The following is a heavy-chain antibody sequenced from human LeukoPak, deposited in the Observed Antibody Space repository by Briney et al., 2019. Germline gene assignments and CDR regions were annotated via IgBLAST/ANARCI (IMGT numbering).Heavy chain of an antibody. D-gene: IGHD3-3*01. CDR2: IYYSGST. V-gene: IGHV4-39*01. CDR1: GGSISSSSYY. Sequence: PSETLSLTCTVSGGSISSSSYYWGWIRQPPGKGLEWIGSIYYSGSTYYNPSLKSRVTISVDTSKNQFSLKLSSVTAADTAVYYCASRPYYDFWSGYRFDPWGQGTLVPVSS. J-gene: IGHJ5*02. CDR3: ASRPYYDFWSGYRFDP.